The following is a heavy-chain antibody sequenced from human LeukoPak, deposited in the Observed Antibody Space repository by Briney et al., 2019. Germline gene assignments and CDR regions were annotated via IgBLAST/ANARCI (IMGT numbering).Heavy chain of an antibody. CDR3: TRTWWTEACSSSSCFTPDFDY. D-gene: IGHD2-2*02. V-gene: IGHV1-2*06. J-gene: IGHJ4*02. CDR2: INSNSGAT. Sequence: ASVTVSCRTSGYTFINYQIHWARQAPDQGLEWMGRINSNSGATVFAQKFQGGVTMTRDTSINTVYMELSSLEFDDTAVYYCTRTWWTEACSSSSCFTPDFDYWGQGTPVTVSS. CDR1: GYTFINYQ.